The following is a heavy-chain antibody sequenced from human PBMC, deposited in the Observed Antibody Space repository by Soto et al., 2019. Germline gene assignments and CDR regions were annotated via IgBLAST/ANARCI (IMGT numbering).Heavy chain of an antibody. Sequence: QVQLVQSGAEVKKPGSSVKVSCKASGGTFSSYAISWVRQAPGQGLEWMGGIIPIFGTANYAQKFQGRVTITADESTSTAYMELSSLSSEDTAVYYCASFEGGYCTNGVCSTWYYFDYWGQGTLVTVSS. D-gene: IGHD2-8*01. CDR1: GGTFSSYA. CDR2: IIPIFGTA. CDR3: ASFEGGYCTNGVCSTWYYFDY. J-gene: IGHJ4*02. V-gene: IGHV1-69*01.